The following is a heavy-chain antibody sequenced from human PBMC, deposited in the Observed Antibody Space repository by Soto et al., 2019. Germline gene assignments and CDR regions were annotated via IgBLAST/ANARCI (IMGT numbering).Heavy chain of an antibody. CDR1: GFTFSSYV. J-gene: IGHJ4*02. Sequence: EVQLLESGGGLVQPGGSLRLSCAASGFTFSSYVMSWVRQAPGKGLEWVSTISGSGSSTYYADSVKGRFTISRDNSKYTVYLQMHSLRAEDTAIYYCAKDHIVTTKAYWGQGTLVTVSS. V-gene: IGHV3-23*01. CDR3: AKDHIVTTKAY. D-gene: IGHD5-12*01. CDR2: ISGSGSST.